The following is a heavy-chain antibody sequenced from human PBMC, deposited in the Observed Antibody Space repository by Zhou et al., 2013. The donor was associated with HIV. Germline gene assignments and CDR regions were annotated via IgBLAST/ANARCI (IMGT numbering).Heavy chain of an antibody. CDR1: GASFNXFI. CDR2: IIPLLDES. V-gene: IGHV1-69*02. Sequence: QVQLVQSGAELKKPGSSVKVSCQTSGASFNXFIITWVRQAPGQGLTWLGRIIPLLDESTYSPKFQDRVTITADKSTSTAYMELRSLTSDDTAVYYCATTGDGNQQVAATPQFDHWGQGTLITVSS. J-gene: IGHJ4*02. CDR3: ATTGDGNQQVAATPQFDH. D-gene: IGHD6-13*01.